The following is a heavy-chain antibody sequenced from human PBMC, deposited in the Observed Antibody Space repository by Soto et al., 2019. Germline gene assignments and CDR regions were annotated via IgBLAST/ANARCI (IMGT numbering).Heavy chain of an antibody. Sequence: QVQLQESGPGLVKPSGTLSLTCAVSGGSISTSNWWSWVRQPPGKGLEWIGAVYHSGITNYNPSFKSRSAMSVDKSKNQFSLKLNSVTAADTALYYCARTSTSGTRVDYWGQGSLVTVSS. D-gene: IGHD1-1*01. CDR1: GGSISTSNW. V-gene: IGHV4-4*02. CDR2: VYHSGIT. CDR3: ARTSTSGTRVDY. J-gene: IGHJ4*02.